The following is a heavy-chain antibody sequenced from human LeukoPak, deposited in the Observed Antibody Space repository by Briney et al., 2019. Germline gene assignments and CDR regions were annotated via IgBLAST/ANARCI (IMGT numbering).Heavy chain of an antibody. CDR3: AKDVNFAGYLAEYFQH. V-gene: IGHV3-23*01. J-gene: IGHJ1*01. CDR2: ISGSGGST. Sequence: GGSLRLSCAASGFTFSSYAMSWVRQAPGKGLEWVSAISGSGGSTYYADSVKGRFTISRDNSKNTLYLQMNSLRAEDTAVYYCAKDVNFAGYLAEYFQHWGQGTLVTVSS. CDR1: GFTFSSYA. D-gene: IGHD3-9*01.